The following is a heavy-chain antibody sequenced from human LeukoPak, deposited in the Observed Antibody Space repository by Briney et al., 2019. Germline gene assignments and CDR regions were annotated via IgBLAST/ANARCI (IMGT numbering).Heavy chain of an antibody. D-gene: IGHD3-3*01. Sequence: ASVKVSCKASGYTFTSYGISWVRQAPGQGLEWMGWISAYNGNTNYAQKLQGRVTMTTDTSTSTAYMELRSLRSDDTAVYYCARDPGYGFWSGYQYYFDYWGQGTLVTVSS. CDR3: ARDPGYGFWSGYQYYFDY. CDR1: GYTFTSYG. CDR2: ISAYNGNT. V-gene: IGHV1-18*01. J-gene: IGHJ4*02.